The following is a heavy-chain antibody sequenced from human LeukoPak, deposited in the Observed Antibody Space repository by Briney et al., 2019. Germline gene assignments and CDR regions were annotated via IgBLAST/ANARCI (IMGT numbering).Heavy chain of an antibody. V-gene: IGHV1-8*01. CDR3: ATSIPAFYRGSGSLES. D-gene: IGHD3-10*01. CDR2: MDPYSGNT. CDR1: GYTFTSYD. Sequence: GASVKVSCKASGYTFTSYDINWVRQATGQGPEWLGHMDPYSGNTAYAQKFQGRVTMTRNTSISTAYMELSSLTSEDTAIYYCATSIPAFYRGSGSLESWGQGTLVAVSS. J-gene: IGHJ5*02.